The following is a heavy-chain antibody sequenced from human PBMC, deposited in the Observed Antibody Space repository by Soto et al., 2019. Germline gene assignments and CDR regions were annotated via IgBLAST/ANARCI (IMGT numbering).Heavy chain of an antibody. Sequence: QVQLQQWGAGLLKPSETLSLTCAVYGGSFSGYSWTWIRQSPGKGLEWIGQINHSGSTNSNPSLKTRVTISLVTSKNQFSLELTSVTAADTAVYYCARGLFSENYYAGGWYSFDSWGQGTLVTVSS. CDR1: GGSFSGYS. V-gene: IGHV4-34*01. CDR2: INHSGST. D-gene: IGHD1-26*01. J-gene: IGHJ4*02. CDR3: ARGLFSENYYAGGWYSFDS.